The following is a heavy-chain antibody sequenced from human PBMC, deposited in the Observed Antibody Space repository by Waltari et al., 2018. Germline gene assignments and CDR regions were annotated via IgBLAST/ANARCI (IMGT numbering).Heavy chain of an antibody. Sequence: QVHLQQWGAGPLQPSETLSLTCAVYGGSFRGFSGGWIRPPPGKGLEWIGQIDHKEDTTYNPSLKDRVTISLDTSKRKFSLTLTSVTAADTAVYYCASTPLFYYDTSGYYFWGQGAPVTVSS. CDR2: IDHKEDT. CDR1: GGSFRGFS. V-gene: IGHV4-34*01. CDR3: ASTPLFYYDTSGYYF. D-gene: IGHD3-22*01. J-gene: IGHJ4*02.